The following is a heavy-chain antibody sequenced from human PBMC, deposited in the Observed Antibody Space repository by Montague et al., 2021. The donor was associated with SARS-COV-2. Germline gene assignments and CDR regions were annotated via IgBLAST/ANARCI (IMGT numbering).Heavy chain of an antibody. J-gene: IGHJ3*01. CDR3: ASSIPGAGVGDAFDV. CDR2: INSDGSST. Sequence: SLRLSCAASGFTFSSYWMHWVRQAPGKGLVWVSRINSDGSSTSYADSVKGRFTISRDNAENSLYLQMNSLRAEDTAVYYCASSIPGAGVGDAFDVWGQGTIVPVSS. V-gene: IGHV3-74*01. CDR1: GFTFSSYW. D-gene: IGHD6-13*01.